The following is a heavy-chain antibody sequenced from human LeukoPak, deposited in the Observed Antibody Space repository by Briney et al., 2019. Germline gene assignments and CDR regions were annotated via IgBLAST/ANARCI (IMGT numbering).Heavy chain of an antibody. J-gene: IGHJ6*02. Sequence: ASVKVSCKASGYTFTSYGISWVRQAPGQGLGWMGWISAYNGNTNYAQKLQGRVTMTTDTSTSTAYMELTSLRSDDTAVYYCARSCPSSTSCYYYYGMDVWGQGTTVTVSS. CDR1: GYTFTSYG. V-gene: IGHV1-18*01. D-gene: IGHD2-2*01. CDR3: ARSCPSSTSCYYYYGMDV. CDR2: ISAYNGNT.